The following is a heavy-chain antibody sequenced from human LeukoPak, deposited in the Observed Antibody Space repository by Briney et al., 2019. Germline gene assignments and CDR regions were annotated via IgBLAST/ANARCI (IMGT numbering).Heavy chain of an antibody. CDR1: GGSISSGGYY. J-gene: IGHJ5*02. CDR3: ARELIGTRDYNWLDP. V-gene: IGHV4-31*03. Sequence: PSETLSLTCTASGGSISSGGYYWSWIRQHPGKGLEWIRYIYYSGSTYYNPSLKSRVTISVDTSKNQFSLKLSSVTAADTAVYYCARELIGTRDYNWLDPWGQGTLVTVSS. D-gene: IGHD1-1*01. CDR2: IYYSGST.